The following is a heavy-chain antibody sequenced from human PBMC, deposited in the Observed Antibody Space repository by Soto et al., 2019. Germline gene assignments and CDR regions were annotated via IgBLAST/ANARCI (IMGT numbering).Heavy chain of an antibody. J-gene: IGHJ4*02. Sequence: SETLSLTCTVSGGSISSGDYYWSWIRQPPGKGLEWIGYIYYSGSTYYNPSLKSRVTISVDTSKNQFSLKLSSVTAADTAVYYCARDNARTAAGTLGIDYWGQATLVTVSS. CDR2: IYYSGST. D-gene: IGHD6-13*01. CDR1: GGSISSGDYY. V-gene: IGHV4-30-4*01. CDR3: ARDNARTAAGTLGIDY.